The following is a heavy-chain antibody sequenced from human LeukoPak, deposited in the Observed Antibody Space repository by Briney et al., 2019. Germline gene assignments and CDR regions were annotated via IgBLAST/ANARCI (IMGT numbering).Heavy chain of an antibody. CDR3: ARDRQWLAYMDV. Sequence: SETLSLTCAVYGGSFSGYYWSWIRQPPGKGLEWIGEINHSGSTNYNPSLKSRVTISVDTSKNQFSLKLSSVTAADTAVYYCARDRQWLAYMDVWGKGTTVTVSS. D-gene: IGHD6-19*01. V-gene: IGHV4-34*01. CDR1: GGSFSGYY. J-gene: IGHJ6*03. CDR2: INHSGST.